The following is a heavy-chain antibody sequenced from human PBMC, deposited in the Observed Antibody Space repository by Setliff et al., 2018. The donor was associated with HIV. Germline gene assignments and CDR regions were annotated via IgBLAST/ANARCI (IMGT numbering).Heavy chain of an antibody. CDR2: IKADGGTM. CDR1: GFTFSAYW. D-gene: IGHD2-15*01. Sequence: PGGSLRLSCAASGFTFSAYWMIWVRQAPGKGLEWVSYIKADGGTMYDADSVVGRFTISRDNAKNSLYLQMNSLREEDTAVYFCARGRCSGGACFFDSWGQGTLVTVS. CDR3: ARGRCSGGACFFDS. J-gene: IGHJ4*02. V-gene: IGHV3-48*02.